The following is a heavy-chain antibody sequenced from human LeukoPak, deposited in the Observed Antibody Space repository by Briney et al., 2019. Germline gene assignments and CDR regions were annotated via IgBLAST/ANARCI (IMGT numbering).Heavy chain of an antibody. J-gene: IGHJ6*04. Sequence: GGSLRLSCAASGFTFSSYGMSWLRPAPGKGLEWVSAISGSGGSTYYADSVKGRFTISRDNAKNSLYLQMNSLRAEHTAVYYCAERGITMIGGVWGKGTTVTISS. CDR2: ISGSGGST. V-gene: IGHV3-23*01. CDR1: GFTFSSYG. D-gene: IGHD3-10*02. CDR3: AERGITMIGGV.